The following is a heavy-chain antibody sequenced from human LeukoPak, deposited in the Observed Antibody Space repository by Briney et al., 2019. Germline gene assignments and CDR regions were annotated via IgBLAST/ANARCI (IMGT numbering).Heavy chain of an antibody. V-gene: IGHV3-30-3*01. Sequence: GRSLRLSCAASGFTFSSYAMHWVRQAPGKGLEWVAVISYDGSSKYYADSVKGRFTISRDNSKNTLYLQMNSLRAEDTAVYCCAREGRDGYNLGYWGQGTLVTVSS. D-gene: IGHD5-24*01. CDR1: GFTFSSYA. CDR2: ISYDGSSK. J-gene: IGHJ4*02. CDR3: AREGRDGYNLGY.